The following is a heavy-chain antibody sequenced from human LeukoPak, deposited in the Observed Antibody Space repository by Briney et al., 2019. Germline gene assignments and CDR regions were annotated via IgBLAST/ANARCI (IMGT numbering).Heavy chain of an antibody. D-gene: IGHD2-21*01. CDR2: IRKDGSVK. CDR1: GFTFSIYA. J-gene: IGHJ3*02. Sequence: GGSLRLSCAASGFTFSIYAMSWVRQAPGKGLEWVANIRKDGSVKSYVDSVKGRFTISRDNAKNSLFLQMNNLGAEDTALYYCATDWSPQIAGIHYDAFDIWGQGTMVTVSS. V-gene: IGHV3-7*01. CDR3: ATDWSPQIAGIHYDAFDI.